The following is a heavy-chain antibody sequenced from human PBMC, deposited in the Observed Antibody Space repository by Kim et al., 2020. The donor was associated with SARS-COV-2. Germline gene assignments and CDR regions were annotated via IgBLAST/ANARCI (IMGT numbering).Heavy chain of an antibody. CDR1: GFTFSSYG. CDR3: ARALGYCSSTSCYAPYV. V-gene: IGHV3-33*01. CDR2: IWYDGSNK. Sequence: GGSLRLSCAASGFTFSSYGMHWVRQAPGKGLEWVAVIWYDGSNKYYADSVKGRFTISRDNSKNTLYLQMNSLRAEDTAVYYCARALGYCSSTSCYAPYVWGQGTTVTVSS. J-gene: IGHJ6*02. D-gene: IGHD2-2*01.